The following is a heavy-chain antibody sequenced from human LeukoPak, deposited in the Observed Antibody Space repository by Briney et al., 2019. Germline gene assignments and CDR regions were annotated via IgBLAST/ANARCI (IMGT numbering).Heavy chain of an antibody. V-gene: IGHV1-69*05. J-gene: IGHJ6*03. CDR2: IIPIFGTA. D-gene: IGHD3-10*01. CDR3: ASGGDYYGSGDYYYYMDV. Sequence: ASVKVSCKASGGTFSSYAISWVRQAPGQGLEWKGEIIPIFGTANYAQKFQGRVTITTDESTSTAYMELSSLRSEDTAVYYCASGGDYYGSGDYYYYMDVWGKGTTVTVSS. CDR1: GGTFSSYA.